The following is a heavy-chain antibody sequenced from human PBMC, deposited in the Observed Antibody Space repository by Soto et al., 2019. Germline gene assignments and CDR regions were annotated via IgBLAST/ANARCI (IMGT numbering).Heavy chain of an antibody. CDR2: IYYSGST. J-gene: IGHJ5*02. V-gene: IGHV4-31*03. D-gene: IGHD3-22*01. Sequence: SETLSLTCTVSGGCISSGGYYWSWIRQHPGKGLEWIGYIYYSGSTYYNPSLKSRVTISVDTSKNQFSLKLSSVTAADTAVYYCARDRSGYYDSSGSPWFDPWGQGTLVTVSS. CDR3: ARDRSGYYDSSGSPWFDP. CDR1: GGCISSGGYY.